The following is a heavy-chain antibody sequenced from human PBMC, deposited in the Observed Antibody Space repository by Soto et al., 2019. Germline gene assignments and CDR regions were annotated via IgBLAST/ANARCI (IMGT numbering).Heavy chain of an antibody. Sequence: EVQLVESGGDLVQPGRSLRLSCAASGFTSDDYAMHWVRQAPGKGLEWVSGIDWTGGSTGYADSVKGRFTISRDSAKNSLFLQINRLRTADTALYYWAKGNLAATIPSGWGSYMDAWGKGTTVTVSS. CDR2: IDWTGGST. V-gene: IGHV3-9*02. J-gene: IGHJ6*03. D-gene: IGHD5-12*01. CDR1: GFTSDDYA. CDR3: AKGNLAATIPSGWGSYMDA.